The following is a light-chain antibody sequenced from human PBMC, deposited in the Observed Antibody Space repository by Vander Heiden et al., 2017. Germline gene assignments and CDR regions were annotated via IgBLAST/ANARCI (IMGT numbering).Light chain of an antibody. V-gene: IGKV3-15*01. CDR2: GAS. CDR3: QQYNDWPPSIT. J-gene: IGKJ5*01. CDR1: RSVSSN. Sequence: EIVMTQSPAPLSVSPGERATLSCRASRSVSSNLAWYQQKPGQAPRLLIYGASTRATGIPARFSGSGSGTEFTLTISSLQSEDFAVYYCQQYNDWPPSITFGQGTRLEIK.